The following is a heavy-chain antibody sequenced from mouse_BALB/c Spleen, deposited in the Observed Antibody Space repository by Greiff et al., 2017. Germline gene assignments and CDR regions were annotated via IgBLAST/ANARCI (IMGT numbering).Heavy chain of an antibody. CDR3: ARAWDYGNFMDY. V-gene: IGHV5-17*02. CDR1: GFTFSSFG. J-gene: IGHJ4*01. D-gene: IGHD2-1*01. CDR2: ISSGSSTI. Sequence: EVTLVESGGGLVQPGGSRKLSCAASGFTFSSFGMHWVRQAPEQGLEWVAYISSGSSTIYYADTVKGRFTISRDNPKNTLFLQMTSLRSEDTAMYYCARAWDYGNFMDYWGQGTSVTVSS.